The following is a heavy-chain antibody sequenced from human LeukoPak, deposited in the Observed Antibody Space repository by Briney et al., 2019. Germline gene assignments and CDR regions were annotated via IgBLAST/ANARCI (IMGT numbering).Heavy chain of an antibody. CDR1: GGTFSSYA. CDR2: IIPIFGTA. V-gene: IGHV1-69*13. CDR3: ARGSYYDSSGYYYVLPFDY. Sequence: SVKVSCKASGGTFSSYAISWVRQAPGQGLEWTGGIIPIFGTANYAQKFQGRVTITADESTSTAYMELSSLRSEDTAVYYCARGSYYDSSGYYYVLPFDYWGQGTLVTVSS. J-gene: IGHJ4*02. D-gene: IGHD3-22*01.